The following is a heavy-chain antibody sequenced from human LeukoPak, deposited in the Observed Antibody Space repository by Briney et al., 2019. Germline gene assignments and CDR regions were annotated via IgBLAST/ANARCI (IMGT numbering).Heavy chain of an antibody. D-gene: IGHD2-21*01. Sequence: ASVKVSCKASGYTFTSYDISWVRQAPGQGLEWMGWISAYNGNTNYAQKLQGRVTMTTDTSTSTAYMELRSLRSDDTAVYYCARDTPSYCGGDCPPIDYWGQGTLVTVSS. J-gene: IGHJ4*02. CDR1: GYTFTSYD. V-gene: IGHV1-18*01. CDR2: ISAYNGNT. CDR3: ARDTPSYCGGDCPPIDY.